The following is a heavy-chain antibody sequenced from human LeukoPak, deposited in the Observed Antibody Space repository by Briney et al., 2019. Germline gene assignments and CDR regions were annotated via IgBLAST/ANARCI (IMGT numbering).Heavy chain of an antibody. V-gene: IGHV3-30*10. D-gene: IGHD3-16*02. CDR3: ARTWGIAFGGVIAPPGY. Sequence: GRSLRLSCEASGFTFSSYAMDWVRQAPGKGLEWVSVISHDGSNKYYTDSVKGRFIISRDNSKNTLYLQMNSLRAEDTAVYYCARTWGIAFGGVIAPPGYWGQGTLVTVSS. J-gene: IGHJ4*02. CDR2: ISHDGSNK. CDR1: GFTFSSYA.